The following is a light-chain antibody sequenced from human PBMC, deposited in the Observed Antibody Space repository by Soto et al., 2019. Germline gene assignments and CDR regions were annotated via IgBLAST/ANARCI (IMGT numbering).Light chain of an antibody. V-gene: IGKV3-11*01. CDR1: QRVSSY. CDR2: VAS. J-gene: IGKJ4*01. CDR3: QQRSNWPLT. Sequence: EIVLTQSPATLSLSPGERATLSCRASQRVSSYLAWYQQKPGQAPRLLIYVASYRATGIPARFSGSGSGTDFTLTISSLEPEDFAVYYCQQRSNWPLTFGGGTKVEIK.